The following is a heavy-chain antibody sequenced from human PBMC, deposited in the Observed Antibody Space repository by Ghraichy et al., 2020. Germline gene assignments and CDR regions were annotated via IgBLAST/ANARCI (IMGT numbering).Heavy chain of an antibody. J-gene: IGHJ6*02. D-gene: IGHD6-13*01. Sequence: SQTLSLTCAISGDSVSSNSAAWNWIRQSPSRGLEWLGRTYYRSKWYNDYAVSVKSRITINPDTSKNQFSLQLNSVTPEDTAVYYCARVPIRQQLVFGSYYYGMDVWGQGTTVTVSS. CDR3: ARVPIRQQLVFGSYYYGMDV. CDR2: TYYRSKWYN. CDR1: GDSVSSNSAA. V-gene: IGHV6-1*01.